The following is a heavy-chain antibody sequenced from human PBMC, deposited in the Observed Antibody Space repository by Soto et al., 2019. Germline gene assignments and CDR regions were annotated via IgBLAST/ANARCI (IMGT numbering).Heavy chain of an antibody. CDR2: ISSSSSYI. J-gene: IGHJ5*02. CDR3: VREGSTILGWFDP. Sequence: EVQLVESGGGLVKPGGSLRLSCAASGFTFSRYSMNWVRQAPGKGLEWVSSISSSSSYIYYADSVKGRFTISRDNAKNSLYLQMNSLRAEDTAVYYCVREGSTILGWFDPWGQGTLVTVSS. CDR1: GFTFSRYS. V-gene: IGHV3-21*01. D-gene: IGHD3-3*01.